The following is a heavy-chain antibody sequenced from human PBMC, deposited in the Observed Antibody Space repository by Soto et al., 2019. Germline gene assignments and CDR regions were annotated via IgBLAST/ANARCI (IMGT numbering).Heavy chain of an antibody. CDR2: IYWSGDE. Sequence: QGTLKESGPTLVKPTQTLTLTCSFSGFSLSTSGVGVGWIRQSPGKAPEWLALIYWSGDEHYRPSLKSRLSIIKDTSKNHVVLIMSDMDPVDTATYYCARGLATLPVVAFDIWGQGTMVTVSS. CDR1: GFSLSTSGVG. D-gene: IGHD6-6*01. J-gene: IGHJ3*02. CDR3: ARGLATLPVVAFDI. V-gene: IGHV2-5*01.